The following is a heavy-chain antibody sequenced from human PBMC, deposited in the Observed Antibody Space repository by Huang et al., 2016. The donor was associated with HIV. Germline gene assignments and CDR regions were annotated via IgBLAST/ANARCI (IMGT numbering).Heavy chain of an antibody. V-gene: IGHV5-51*01. CDR1: GYTFTGYW. CDR2: IYPGNPDT. Sequence: EVQLVQSGAVVKKPGESLKISCKGSGYTFTGYWVGWVPQMPGKGLEWMGIIYPGNPDTTYSPSFQGQVTISADKSISTACLQWSGLKASDTAMYYCARQGVGDFVVEPTGLGAFDIWGQGTMVTVSS. J-gene: IGHJ3*02. D-gene: IGHD2-2*01. CDR3: ARQGVGDFVVEPTGLGAFDI.